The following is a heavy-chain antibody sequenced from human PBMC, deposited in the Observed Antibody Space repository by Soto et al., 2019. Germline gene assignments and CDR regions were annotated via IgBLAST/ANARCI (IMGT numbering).Heavy chain of an antibody. CDR3: ARVDWTYDFPRFGMDV. J-gene: IGHJ6*02. D-gene: IGHD1-7*01. V-gene: IGHV5-10-1*01. CDR1: GDSFSSYW. Sequence: PGESLKISCKGSGDSFSSYWINWVRQMPGKGLEWMGRIDPSDSHTDYSPSFQGHVTISADKSINTAYLQWSSLRASDTAIYYCARVDWTYDFPRFGMDVWGPGTTVTVSS. CDR2: IDPSDSHT.